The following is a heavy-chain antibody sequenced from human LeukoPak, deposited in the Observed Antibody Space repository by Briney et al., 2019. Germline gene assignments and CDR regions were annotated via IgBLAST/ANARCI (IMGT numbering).Heavy chain of an antibody. D-gene: IGHD3-22*01. J-gene: IGHJ4*02. CDR1: GYSFTSYW. CDR2: IYPGDSDT. CDR3: ARPTYYYDSSGYYTHRVIDY. V-gene: IGHV5-51*01. Sequence: GESLKISCKGSGYSFTSYWIGWVRQMPGKGLEWMGIIYPGDSDTRYSPSFQGQVTISADKSISTAYLQWSSLKASDTAMYYGARPTYYYDSSGYYTHRVIDYWGQGTLVTVSS.